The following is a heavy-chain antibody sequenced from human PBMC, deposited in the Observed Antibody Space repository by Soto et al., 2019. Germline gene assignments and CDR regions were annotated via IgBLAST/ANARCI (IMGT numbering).Heavy chain of an antibody. CDR2: IYYSGST. V-gene: IGHV4-30-4*08. J-gene: IGHJ4*02. CDR1: GGSISSGGYY. Sequence: SVTLSLTCTVSGGSISSGGYYCSWIRQPPGKGLEWIGYIYYSGSTYYNPSLKSRVTISVDTSKNQFSLKLSSVTAADTAVYYCARDAGTTTMDYWGQGTLVTV. CDR3: ARDAGTTTMDY. D-gene: IGHD1-1*01.